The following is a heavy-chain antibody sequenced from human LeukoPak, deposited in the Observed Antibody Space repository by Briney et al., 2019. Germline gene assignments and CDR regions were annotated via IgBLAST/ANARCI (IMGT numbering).Heavy chain of an antibody. Sequence: ASVKVSCKASGYTFTGYYMHWMRQAPGQGLEWMGWINPNSGGTTYAQKFQGRVTMTRDTSISTAYMELSRLRSDNTAVYYCARIYYYDSSGYGSNYFDYWGQGTLVTVSS. CDR1: GYTFTGYY. V-gene: IGHV1-2*02. J-gene: IGHJ4*02. D-gene: IGHD3-22*01. CDR2: INPNSGGT. CDR3: ARIYYYDSSGYGSNYFDY.